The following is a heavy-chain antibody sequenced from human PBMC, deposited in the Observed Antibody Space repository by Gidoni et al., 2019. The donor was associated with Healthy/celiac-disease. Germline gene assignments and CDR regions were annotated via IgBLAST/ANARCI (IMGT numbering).Heavy chain of an antibody. CDR2: ISGSVGST. Sequence: EVQLVESGGGLVQPGGSLRLSCAASGFIFSIYAMSWVRQAPGKVLEWVSAISGSVGSTYYADSVKGRFTISRDNSKNTLYLQMNSLRAEDTAVYYCAKVVAGQPLYYFDYWGQGTLVTVSS. CDR3: AKVVAGQPLYYFDY. V-gene: IGHV3-23*04. D-gene: IGHD6-13*01. CDR1: GFIFSIYA. J-gene: IGHJ4*02.